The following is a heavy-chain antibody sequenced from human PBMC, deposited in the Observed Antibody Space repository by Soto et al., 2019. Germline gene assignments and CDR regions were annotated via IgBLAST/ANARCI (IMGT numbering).Heavy chain of an antibody. J-gene: IGHJ5*02. CDR1: GGTFSAYT. V-gene: IGHV1-69*01. Sequence: QVQLVQSGAEVKKPGSSVKISCKASGGTFSAYTLSWVRQAPGQGLEWMGGISPIFGTTKYTQKFQGRVTITADESAGTAYLELSSLRSDDTAVYFCAPNGGGGLNSEGYIWVDPWGQGTRVTVSS. CDR3: APNGGGGLNSEGYIWVDP. CDR2: ISPIFGTT. D-gene: IGHD2-8*01.